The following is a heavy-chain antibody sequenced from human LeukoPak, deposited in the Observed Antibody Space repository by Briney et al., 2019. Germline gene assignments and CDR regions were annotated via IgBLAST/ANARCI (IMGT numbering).Heavy chain of an antibody. J-gene: IGHJ4*02. D-gene: IGHD1-1*01. CDR1: GFTFSSYG. Sequence: QPGRSLGLSCAASGFTFSSYGMHWVRQAPGKGLEWVAVIWYDGSNKYYADSVKGRFTISRDNSKNTLYLQMNSLRAEDTAVYYCAREGYNKDFDYWGQGTLVTVSS. CDR2: IWYDGSNK. CDR3: AREGYNKDFDY. V-gene: IGHV3-33*01.